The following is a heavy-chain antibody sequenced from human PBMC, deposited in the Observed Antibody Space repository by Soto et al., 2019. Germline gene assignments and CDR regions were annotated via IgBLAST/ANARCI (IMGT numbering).Heavy chain of an antibody. D-gene: IGHD3-3*01. V-gene: IGHV1-2*02. CDR2: INPNSGGT. J-gene: IGHJ3*01. Sequence: ASVKVSWKASGYSFTDNYMHWVRQAPGQGLEWVGWINPNSGGTESAQKFQGRVTLTREKSTSTAFLELRGLRLDDTAVYYCARDRDEFWTGFNALGFWGQGTMVTVSS. CDR1: GYSFTDNY. CDR3: ARDRDEFWTGFNALGF.